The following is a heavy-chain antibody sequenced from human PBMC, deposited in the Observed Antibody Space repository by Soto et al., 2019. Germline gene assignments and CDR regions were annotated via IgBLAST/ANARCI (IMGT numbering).Heavy chain of an antibody. D-gene: IGHD4-4*01. CDR2: IYHSGST. V-gene: IGHV4-38-2*01. J-gene: IGHJ4*02. CDR3: ARVHDYSNQFDY. CDR1: GYPISSGYY. Sequence: SETLSLTCAVSGYPISSGYYWGWIRQPPGKGLEWIGSIYHSGSTYYNPSLKSRVTISVDTSKNQFSLKLSSVTAADTAVYYCARVHDYSNQFDYWGQGTLVTV.